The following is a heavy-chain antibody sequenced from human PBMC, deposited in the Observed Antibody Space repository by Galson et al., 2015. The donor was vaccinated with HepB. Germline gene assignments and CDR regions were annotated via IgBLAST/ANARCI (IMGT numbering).Heavy chain of an antibody. Sequence: SVKVSCKASGGTFNTYAMNWVRQAPGQGLEWVGGIIPLLGTADYSQWFQGRVTITADGSTTTAYMELSSLTSDDTAGYYCARGSAYFDYWGQGTLVTGSS. CDR2: IIPLLGTA. CDR3: ARGSAYFDY. CDR1: GGTFNTYA. V-gene: IGHV1-69*13. J-gene: IGHJ4*02.